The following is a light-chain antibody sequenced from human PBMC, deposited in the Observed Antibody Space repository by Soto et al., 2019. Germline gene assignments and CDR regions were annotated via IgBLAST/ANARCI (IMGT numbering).Light chain of an antibody. CDR3: TSYTSSNTLI. CDR2: DVS. V-gene: IGLV2-14*03. Sequence: QSALTQPASVSGSPGQSITISCTGTSSDVGAYNYVSWYQHHPGKAPKLMVYDVSNRPSGVSDRFSGSKSGNTASLTISGLQAEDEADYYCTSYTSSNTLIFGGGTKVTVL. CDR1: SSDVGAYNY. J-gene: IGLJ2*01.